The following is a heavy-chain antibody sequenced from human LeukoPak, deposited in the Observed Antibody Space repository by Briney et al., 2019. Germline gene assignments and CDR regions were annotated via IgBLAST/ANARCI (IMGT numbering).Heavy chain of an antibody. J-gene: IGHJ4*02. CDR3: ARTAYYYGSGKSDY. CDR2: IYYSGST. Sequence: SQTLSLTCTVSGGSISSGDYYWSWIRQPPGKGLEWIGYIYYSGSTYYNPSLKSRVTISVDTSKNQFSLKLCSVTAADTAVYYCARTAYYYGSGKSDYWGQGTLVTVSS. D-gene: IGHD3-10*01. V-gene: IGHV4-30-4*01. CDR1: GGSISSGDYY.